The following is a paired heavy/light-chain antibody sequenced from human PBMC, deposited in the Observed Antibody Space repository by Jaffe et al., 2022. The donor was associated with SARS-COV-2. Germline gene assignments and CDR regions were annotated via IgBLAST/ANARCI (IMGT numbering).Light chain of an antibody. CDR1: QSISNY. Sequence: DIQMTQSPSSLSASVGDRVTITCRASQSISNYLNWYQQKPGKTPKLLIYVASRLQSGVPSRFSGSGSGTDFTLTINSLQPEDFASYYCQQSYTTPSTFGQGTKLEIK. CDR3: QQSYTTPST. J-gene: IGKJ2*01. CDR2: VAS. V-gene: IGKV1-39*01.
Heavy chain of an antibody. V-gene: IGHV3-23*01. Sequence: EVQLLESGGRLVQPGGSLRLSCAASGFIFSNYAMSWVRQAPGKGLEWVSAIIGSGESTYYADSLRGRFTISRDNSKNTLYLQMNSLRAEDTAVYYCAKDQPVVSAAIRAPRGRYYYYGIDVWGQGTTVTVSS. CDR2: IIGSGEST. J-gene: IGHJ6*02. D-gene: IGHD2-2*01. CDR3: AKDQPVVSAAIRAPRGRYYYYGIDV. CDR1: GFIFSNYA.